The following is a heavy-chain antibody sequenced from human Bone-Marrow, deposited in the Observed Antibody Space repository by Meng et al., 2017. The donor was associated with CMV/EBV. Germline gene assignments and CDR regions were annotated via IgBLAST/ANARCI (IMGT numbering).Heavy chain of an antibody. V-gene: IGHV1-69*06. Sequence: YAISWVRQAPGQGLEWMGGIIPIFGTANYAQKFQGRVTITADKSTSTAYMELSSLRSEDTAVYYCARALDIVVVPAAQNYYYYGMDVWGQGTTVTVSS. J-gene: IGHJ6*02. CDR1: YA. CDR3: ARALDIVVVPAAQNYYYYGMDV. D-gene: IGHD2-2*01. CDR2: IIPIFGTA.